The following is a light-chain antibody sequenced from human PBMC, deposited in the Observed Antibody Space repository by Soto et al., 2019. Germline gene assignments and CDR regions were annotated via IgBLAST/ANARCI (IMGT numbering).Light chain of an antibody. V-gene: IGKV3-20*01. CDR1: QTLSSPY. CDR3: QQYGSSPPIT. CDR2: GAS. J-gene: IGKJ5*01. Sequence: DIGLAESPGTLSFSPGDRSPLSCSAIQTLSSPYLAWYQQKPGTAPKLLIYGASSLQSGVPSRFSGSGSETDFTLTISRLEPEDFAVYYCQQYGSSPPITFGQGTRLEIK.